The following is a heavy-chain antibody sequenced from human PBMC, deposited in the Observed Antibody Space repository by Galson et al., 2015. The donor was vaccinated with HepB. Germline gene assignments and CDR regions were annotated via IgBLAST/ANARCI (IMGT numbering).Heavy chain of an antibody. J-gene: IGHJ4*02. CDR2: ISGSGGST. V-gene: IGHV3-23*01. CDR3: AKGPRPLNIVATITGRGTRYLDY. CDR1: GFTFSSYA. D-gene: IGHD5-12*01. Sequence: SLRLSCAASGFTFSSYAMSWVRQAPGKGLEWVSAISGSGGSTYYADSVKGRFTISRDNSKNTLYLQMNSLRAEDTAVYYCAKGPRPLNIVATITGRGTRYLDYWGQGTLVTVSS.